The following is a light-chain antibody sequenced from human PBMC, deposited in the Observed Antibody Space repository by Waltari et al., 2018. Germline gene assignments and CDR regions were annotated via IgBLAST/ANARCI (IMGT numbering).Light chain of an antibody. J-gene: IGLJ2*01. V-gene: IGLV1-44*01. CDR3: AEWDDDSLNGPHVV. Sequence: QSALTQPPSASATPGQRVTISCSGVTSNIGSKTVNWYPHLPGAAPKLLIYSDNQRPSGVPDRFSGSKSGTSASLAISGLRSEDEADYYCAEWDDDSLNGPHVVFGGGTRLTVL. CDR1: TSNIGSKT. CDR2: SDN.